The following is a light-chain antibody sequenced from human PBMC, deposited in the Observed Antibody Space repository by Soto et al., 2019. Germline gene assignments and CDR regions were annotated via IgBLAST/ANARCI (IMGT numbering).Light chain of an antibody. V-gene: IGKV3-20*01. CDR1: QSVSSSY. J-gene: IGKJ5*01. CDR2: GAS. CDR3: EQYGSSL. Sequence: EIVLTQSPGTLSLSPGERATLSCRASQSVSSSYLAWYQQKPGQAPRLLIYGASSRATGIRDRFSGSGSGTDFTLTGRRMEPEDFGVYVCEQYGSSLFGQGTRLQI.